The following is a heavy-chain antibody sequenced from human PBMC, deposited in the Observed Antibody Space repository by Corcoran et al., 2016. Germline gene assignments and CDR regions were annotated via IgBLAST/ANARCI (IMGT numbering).Heavy chain of an antibody. D-gene: IGHD3-22*01. V-gene: IGHV3-53*01. Sequence: EVQLVESGGGLIQPGGSLRLSCAASGFTVTSNYMTWVRQAPGKGLEWVSAIYSDSSTHYADSVKGRFTISRDNSKNTLDLQMNSLRAEETAVYYCASYYDNSGYHDYWGQGTLVTVSS. CDR3: ASYYDNSGYHDY. J-gene: IGHJ4*02. CDR1: GFTVTSNY. CDR2: IYSDSST.